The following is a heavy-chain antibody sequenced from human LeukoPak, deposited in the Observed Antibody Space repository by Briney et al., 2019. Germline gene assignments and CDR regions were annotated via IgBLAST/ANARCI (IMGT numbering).Heavy chain of an antibody. J-gene: IGHJ3*02. CDR3: ARVNWGGFDI. Sequence: PSETLSLTCAVYGGSFSGYYWSWIRQPPGKGLECIGDIFYTGSTTYSPSLKGRATISIETSKNQISLKLRSVTAADTAVYFCARVNWGGFDIWGQGTLATVSS. V-gene: IGHV4-34*11. CDR1: GGSFSGYY. D-gene: IGHD7-27*01. CDR2: IFYTGST.